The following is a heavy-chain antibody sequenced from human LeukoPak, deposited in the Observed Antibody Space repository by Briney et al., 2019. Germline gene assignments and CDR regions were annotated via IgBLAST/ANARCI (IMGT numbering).Heavy chain of an antibody. Sequence: GASVKVSCKASRYTFTSSGISWVRQAPGQGLEWMGWISGYTGNTNYAQKFQARVTMTTDTSTSTAYMELRSLRSDDTAVYYCARSEGGNLWNYFDYWGQGTLVTVSS. D-gene: IGHD4-23*01. CDR3: ARSEGGNLWNYFDY. CDR2: ISGYTGNT. CDR1: RYTFTSSG. J-gene: IGHJ4*02. V-gene: IGHV1-18*01.